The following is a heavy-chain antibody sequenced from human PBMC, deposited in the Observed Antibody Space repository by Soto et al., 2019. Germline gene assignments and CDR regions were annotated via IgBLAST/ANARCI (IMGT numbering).Heavy chain of an antibody. CDR2: IYYSGST. D-gene: IGHD2-2*01. CDR3: ARVVVPAARMYYFDY. J-gene: IGHJ4*02. CDR1: GGSISSYY. Sequence: SETLSLTCTVSGGSISSYYWSWIRQPPGKGLEWIGYIYYSGSTNYNPSLKSRVTISLDTSKNQFSLKLSSVTAADTAVYYCARVVVPAARMYYFDYWGQGTLVTVSS. V-gene: IGHV4-59*08.